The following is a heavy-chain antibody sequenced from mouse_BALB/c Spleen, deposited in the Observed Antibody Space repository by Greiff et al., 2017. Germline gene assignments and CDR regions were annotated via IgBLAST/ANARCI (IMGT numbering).Heavy chain of an antibody. V-gene: IGHV1-87*01. Sequence: SGAELARPGASVKLSCKASGYTFTSYWMQWVKQRPGQGLEWIGAIYPGDGDTRYTQKFKGKATLTADKSSSTAYMQLSSLASEDSAVYYCARRGNYPYAMDYWGQGTSVTVSS. D-gene: IGHD2-1*01. CDR2: IYPGDGDT. J-gene: IGHJ4*01. CDR3: ARRGNYPYAMDY. CDR1: GYTFTSYW.